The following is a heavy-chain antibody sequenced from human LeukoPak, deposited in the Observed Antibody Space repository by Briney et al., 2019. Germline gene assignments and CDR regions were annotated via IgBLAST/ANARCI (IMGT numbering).Heavy chain of an antibody. CDR3: ARVRVAARLHYFDY. CDR1: GFTFSDYY. V-gene: IGHV3-11*06. D-gene: IGHD6-6*01. Sequence: GGSLRLSCAASGFTFSDYYMSWTRQAPGKGLEWVSYISSSSSYTNYADSVKGRFTISRDNAKNSLYLQMNSLRAEDTAVYYCARVRVAARLHYFDYWGQGTLVTVSS. J-gene: IGHJ4*02. CDR2: ISSSSSYT.